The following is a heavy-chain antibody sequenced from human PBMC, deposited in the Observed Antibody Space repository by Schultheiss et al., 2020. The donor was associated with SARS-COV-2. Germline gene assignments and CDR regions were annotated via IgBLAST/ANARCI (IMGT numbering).Heavy chain of an antibody. V-gene: IGHV4-59*01. CDR3: ARGTMRWWLVRYGMDV. CDR1: GGSISSYY. Sequence: SQTLSLTCTVSGGSISSYYWSWIRQPPGKGLEWIGYIYYSGSTNYNPSLKSRVTISVDTSKNQFSLKLSSVTAADTAVYYCARGTMRWWLVRYGMDVWGQGTTVTVSS. CDR2: IYYSGST. J-gene: IGHJ6*02. D-gene: IGHD6-19*01.